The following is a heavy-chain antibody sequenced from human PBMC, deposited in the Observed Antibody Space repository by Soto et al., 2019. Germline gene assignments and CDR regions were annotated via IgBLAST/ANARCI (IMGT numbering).Heavy chain of an antibody. Sequence: QVQLQESGPGLVKPSETLSLTCTVSGGSISSYYWSWIRQPPGKGLEWIGYMYYSGSSNYNPALKGRVTVSVDTSQNQLSLTLSSVTAADAAVYYCARGGYTAIDYWGQGTLVSVSS. CDR3: ARGGYTAIDY. D-gene: IGHD5-12*01. J-gene: IGHJ4*02. V-gene: IGHV4-59*01. CDR1: GGSISSYY. CDR2: MYYSGSS.